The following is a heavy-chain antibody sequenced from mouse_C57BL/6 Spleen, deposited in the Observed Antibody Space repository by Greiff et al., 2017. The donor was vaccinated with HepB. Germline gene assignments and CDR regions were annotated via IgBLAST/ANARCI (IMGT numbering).Heavy chain of an antibody. Sequence: EVKLEESGGGLVQPGGSLSLSCAASGFTFTDYYMSWVRQPPGKALEWFGFIRNKANGYTTEYSASVKGPFTISRDNSQSLLYLQMDALSAEDSATYYCARYTAGFLDYWGQGTTLTVSS. CDR1: GFTFTDYY. J-gene: IGHJ2*01. CDR2: IRNKANGYTT. CDR3: ARYTAGFLDY. V-gene: IGHV7-3*01.